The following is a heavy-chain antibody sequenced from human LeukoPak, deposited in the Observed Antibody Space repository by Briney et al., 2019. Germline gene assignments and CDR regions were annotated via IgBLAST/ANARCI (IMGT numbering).Heavy chain of an antibody. CDR3: ARGVIAAAEHFDY. V-gene: IGHV4-34*01. J-gene: IGHJ4*02. Sequence: PSEALSLTCAVYGGSFSGYYWSWICQPPGKGLEWIGEINHSGSTNYNPSLKSRVTISVDTSKNQFSLKLSSVTAADTAVYYCARGVIAAAEHFDYWGQGTLVTVSS. CDR2: INHSGST. D-gene: IGHD6-13*01. CDR1: GGSFSGYY.